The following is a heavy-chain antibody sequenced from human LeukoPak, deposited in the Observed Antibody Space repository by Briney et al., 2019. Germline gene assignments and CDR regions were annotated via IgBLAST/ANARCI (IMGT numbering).Heavy chain of an antibody. CDR3: ARDRRYSNYGWFDP. CDR1: GGSISSSSYY. Sequence: SETLSLTCTVSGGSISSSSYYWGWIRQPPGKGLEWIGSIYYSGSTYYNPSLKSRVTISVDTSKNQFSLKLSSVTAADTAVYYCARDRRYSNYGWFDPWGQGTLVTVSS. J-gene: IGHJ5*02. CDR2: IYYSGST. D-gene: IGHD4-11*01. V-gene: IGHV4-39*07.